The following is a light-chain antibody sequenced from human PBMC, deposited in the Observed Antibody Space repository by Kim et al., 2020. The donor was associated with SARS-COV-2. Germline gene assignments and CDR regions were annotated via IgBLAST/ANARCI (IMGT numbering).Light chain of an antibody. CDR3: LLYHGGAWV. J-gene: IGLJ3*02. V-gene: IGLV7-43*01. Sequence: PGGTVTLTCASRTGAVTSGYYPNWCQQRPGQAPKALIYSTNNKYSWTPARFSGSLLGDKAALALSGVQPEDEAEYYCLLYHGGAWVFGGGTKLTVL. CDR2: STN. CDR1: TGAVTSGYY.